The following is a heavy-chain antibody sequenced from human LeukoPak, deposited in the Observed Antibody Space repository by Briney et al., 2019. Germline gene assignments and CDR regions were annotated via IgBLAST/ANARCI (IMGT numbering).Heavy chain of an antibody. CDR3: AKDLPPGIY. V-gene: IGHV3-23*01. CDR1: GFTFNNAW. CDR2: IIGSGGIT. Sequence: GGSLRLSCAASGFTFNNAWMSWVRQAPGKGLECVSTIIGSGGITYYADSVKGRFTISRDNSKNTLYLQMNSLRAEDTALYYCAKDLPPGIYWGQGTLVTVSS. J-gene: IGHJ4*02. D-gene: IGHD1-14*01.